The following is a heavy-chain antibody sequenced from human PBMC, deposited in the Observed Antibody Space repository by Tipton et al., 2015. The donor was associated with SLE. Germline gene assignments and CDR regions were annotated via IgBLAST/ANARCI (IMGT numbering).Heavy chain of an antibody. Sequence: QLVQSGGGLVQPGRSLRLSCAASGFTFDDYAMHWVRQAPGKGLEWVSGISWNSGSIGYADSVKGRFTISRDNAKNSLYLQMNSLRAEDTAVYYCASAPGSDYWGQGTLVTVSS. CDR3: ASAPGSDY. J-gene: IGHJ4*02. D-gene: IGHD3-10*01. CDR2: ISWNSGSI. V-gene: IGHV3-9*01. CDR1: GFTFDDYA.